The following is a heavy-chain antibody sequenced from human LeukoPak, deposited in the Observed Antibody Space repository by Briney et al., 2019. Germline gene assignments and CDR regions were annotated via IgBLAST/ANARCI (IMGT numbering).Heavy chain of an antibody. V-gene: IGHV1-8*01. CDR2: MNPNSGNT. D-gene: IGHD7-27*01. CDR3: ARMLWGRTRSRTYYFDY. Sequence: GASVKVSCKTSGYTFDNYDINWVRQATGQGLEWMGWMNPNSGNTGYAQQFQGRVTITGNTSIRTAYMELRSLRSDDTAVYYCARMLWGRTRSRTYYFDYWGQGTLVTVSS. J-gene: IGHJ4*02. CDR1: GYTFDNYD.